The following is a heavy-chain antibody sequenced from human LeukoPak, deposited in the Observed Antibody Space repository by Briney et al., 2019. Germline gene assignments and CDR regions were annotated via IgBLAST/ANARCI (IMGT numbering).Heavy chain of an antibody. CDR2: ISGSGGST. CDR1: GFTLSSYA. CDR3: AKDASGSYYGNDYFDY. D-gene: IGHD1-26*01. V-gene: IGHV3-23*01. Sequence: GGSLRLSCAASGFTLSSYAMSWVRQAPGKGLEWVSAISGSGGSTYYADSVKGRFTISRDNSKNTLYLQMNSLRAEDTAVYYCAKDASGSYYGNDYFDYWGQGTLVTVSS. J-gene: IGHJ4*02.